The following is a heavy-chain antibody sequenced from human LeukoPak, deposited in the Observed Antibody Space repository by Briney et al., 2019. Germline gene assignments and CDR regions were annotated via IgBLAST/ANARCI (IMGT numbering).Heavy chain of an antibody. D-gene: IGHD3-10*01. V-gene: IGHV1-3*01. CDR2: INAGNGNT. Sequence: ASVKVSCKASRYTFTSYAMHWVRQAPGQRLEWMGWINAGNGNTKYSQKFQGRVTITRDTSASTAYMELSSLRSEDTAVYYCARACITMVRGVLDYWGQGTLVTVSS. CDR1: RYTFTSYA. J-gene: IGHJ4*02. CDR3: ARACITMVRGVLDY.